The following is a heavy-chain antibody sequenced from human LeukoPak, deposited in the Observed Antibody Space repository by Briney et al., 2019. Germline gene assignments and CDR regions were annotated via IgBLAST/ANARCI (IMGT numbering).Heavy chain of an antibody. V-gene: IGHV4-34*01. CDR3: ARDGQGRYQLPKY. Sequence: PSETLSLTCAVYGGSFSGYYWSWIRQPPGKGLEWIGEINHSGSTNYNPSLKSRVTISVDTSKNQFSLKLSSVTAAGTAVYYCARDGQGRYQLPKYWGQGTLVTVSS. CDR1: GGSFSGYY. J-gene: IGHJ4*02. D-gene: IGHD2-2*01. CDR2: INHSGST.